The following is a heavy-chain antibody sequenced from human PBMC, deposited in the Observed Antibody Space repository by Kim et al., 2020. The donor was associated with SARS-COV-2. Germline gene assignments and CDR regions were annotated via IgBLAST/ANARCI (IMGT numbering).Heavy chain of an antibody. D-gene: IGHD2-21*01. Sequence: GGSLRLSCTTSGFTFTGYAMSWVRQAPGKGLEWVSSIDGSDGTTYYVDSVEGRFTISRDNSKNTLYLQMNTLRADDTAIYYCIKRGWGWIWDHWGQGTRVTVSS. CDR3: IKRGWGWIWDH. CDR1: GFTFTGYA. V-gene: IGHV3-23*01. J-gene: IGHJ4*02. CDR2: IDGSDGTT.